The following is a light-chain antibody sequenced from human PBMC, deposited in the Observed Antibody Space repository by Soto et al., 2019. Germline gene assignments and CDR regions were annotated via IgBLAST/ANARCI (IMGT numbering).Light chain of an antibody. V-gene: IGLV2-8*01. CDR1: SSDVGAYNY. Sequence: QSGLTQPPSASESPGQSVTISCTGTSSDVGAYNYVSWYQQLPGKAPKLIIYEVSKRPSGVPDRFSGSKSGNTASLTVSGLQAEDEADYYCTSYAGTYSFFYVFGTGTKVTVL. J-gene: IGLJ1*01. CDR2: EVS. CDR3: TSYAGTYSFFYV.